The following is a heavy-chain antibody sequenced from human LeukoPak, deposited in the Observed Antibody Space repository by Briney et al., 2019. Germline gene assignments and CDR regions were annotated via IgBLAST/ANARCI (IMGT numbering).Heavy chain of an antibody. CDR3: TTGSLLLWFGEFEFDY. Sequence: GGSLRLSCAASGFTFSNAWMSWVRQAPGKGLEWVGRIKSKTDGGTTGYAAPVKGRFTISRDDSKNTLYLQMNSLKTEDTAVYYCTTGSLLLWFGEFEFDYWGQGTLVTVSS. CDR2: IKSKTDGGTT. CDR1: GFTFSNAW. D-gene: IGHD3-10*01. J-gene: IGHJ4*02. V-gene: IGHV3-15*01.